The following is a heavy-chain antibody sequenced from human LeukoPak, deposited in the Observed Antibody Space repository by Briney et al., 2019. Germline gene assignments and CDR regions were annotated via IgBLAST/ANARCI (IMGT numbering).Heavy chain of an antibody. Sequence: ASVKVSCKASGYTFTSYAMHWVRQAPGQRLEWMGWINAGNGNTKYSQKFQGRVTITRDTSASTAYMELSSLRSEDTAVYYCARGQGRGSSSDWFDPWGQGTLVTVSS. V-gene: IGHV1-3*01. D-gene: IGHD6-6*01. CDR2: INAGNGNT. CDR3: ARGQGRGSSSDWFDP. CDR1: GYTFTSYA. J-gene: IGHJ5*02.